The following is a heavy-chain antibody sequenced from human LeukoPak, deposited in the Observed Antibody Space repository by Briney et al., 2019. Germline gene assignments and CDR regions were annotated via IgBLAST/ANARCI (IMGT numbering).Heavy chain of an antibody. CDR2: IGGSGSRR. V-gene: IGHV3-23*01. J-gene: IGHJ4*02. CDR1: GFTFSSYA. CDR3: ARAYADSGDYEAY. D-gene: IGHD4-17*01. Sequence: GGSLRLSCAPSGFTFSSYAMSWVRQPPGKGLEWVSAIGGSGSRRYHADSVKGRFTISRDNSRNTLYLQVNSLRAEDTAVYYCARAYADSGDYEAYWGQGTLVTVSS.